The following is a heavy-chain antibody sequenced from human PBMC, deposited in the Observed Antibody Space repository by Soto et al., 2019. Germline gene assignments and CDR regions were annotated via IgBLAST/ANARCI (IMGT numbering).Heavy chain of an antibody. CDR1: GFTFSSYG. J-gene: IGHJ4*02. V-gene: IGHV3-33*01. Sequence: GGSLRLSCAASGFTFSSYGMHWVRQAPGKGLEWVAVIWYDGSNKYYADSVKGRFTISRDNSKNTLYLQMNSLRAEDTAVYYCARDSLCGGDCYTYDYWGQGTLVTVSS. CDR2: IWYDGSNK. D-gene: IGHD2-21*02. CDR3: ARDSLCGGDCYTYDY.